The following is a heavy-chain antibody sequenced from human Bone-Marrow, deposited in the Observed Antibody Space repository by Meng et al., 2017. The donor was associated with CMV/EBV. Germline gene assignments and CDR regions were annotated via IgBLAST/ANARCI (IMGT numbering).Heavy chain of an antibody. V-gene: IGHV1-2*02. CDR1: GYTFTGYY. J-gene: IGHJ3*02. Sequence: ASVKVSCKASGYTFTGYYMHWVRQAPGQGLEWMGWINPNSGGTNYAQKFQGRVTMTRDTSISTAYMELSRLRSDDTAVYYCARVDRGITIFGVPPSADAFYIWGQGTMVTVSS. CDR2: INPNSGGT. CDR3: ARVDRGITIFGVPPSADAFYI. D-gene: IGHD3-3*01.